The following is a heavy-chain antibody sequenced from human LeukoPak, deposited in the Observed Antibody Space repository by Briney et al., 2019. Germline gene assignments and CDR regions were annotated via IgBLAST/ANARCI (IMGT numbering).Heavy chain of an antibody. Sequence: SETLSLTCTVSGGSISSYYWSWIRQPPGKGLEWIGYIYYSGSTNYNPSLKSRLTISVDTSKNQFSLKLSSVTAADTAVYYCARGGDRRGFDYWGQGTLVTVSS. CDR3: ARGGDRRGFDY. V-gene: IGHV4-59*12. J-gene: IGHJ4*02. D-gene: IGHD1-14*01. CDR1: GGSISSYY. CDR2: IYYSGST.